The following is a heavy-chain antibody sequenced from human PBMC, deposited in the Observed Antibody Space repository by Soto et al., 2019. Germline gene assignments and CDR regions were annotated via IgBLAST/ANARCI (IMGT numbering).Heavy chain of an antibody. CDR2: ISYDGSNK. J-gene: IGHJ5*02. V-gene: IGHV3-30*18. CDR3: AKDGGGATNNWFDP. Sequence: QVQLVESGGGVVQPRRSLRLSCAASGFTFSSYGMHWVRQAPGKGLEWVAVISYDGSNKYYADSVKGRFTISRDNSKNTLYLQMNSLRAEDTAVYYCAKDGGGATNNWFDPWGQGTLVTVSS. D-gene: IGHD1-26*01. CDR1: GFTFSSYG.